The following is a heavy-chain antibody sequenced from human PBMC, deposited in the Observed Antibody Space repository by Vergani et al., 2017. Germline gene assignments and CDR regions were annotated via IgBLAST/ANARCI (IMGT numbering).Heavy chain of an antibody. J-gene: IGHJ4*02. CDR3: AREGYCTNGVCFTLFDV. CDR2: IRHDGIT. CDR1: GGSFNDYW. Sequence: QAQLQQWGAGLLTPSETLSLTCAIYGGSFNDYWWTWIRQPPGKGLEWIGGIRHDGITHYSPSLKGLVTISIDTSTHQFSLNLRSLTAADTAVYYCAREGYCTNGVCFTLFDVWGQGALVTVSS. V-gene: IGHV4-34*01. D-gene: IGHD2-8*01.